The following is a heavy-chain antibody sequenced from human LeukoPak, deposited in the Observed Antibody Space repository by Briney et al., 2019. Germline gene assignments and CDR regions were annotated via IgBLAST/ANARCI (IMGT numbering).Heavy chain of an antibody. CDR3: ATLATSGYYYYYIDV. CDR2: FDPEDGET. CDR1: GYTLTELS. Sequence: ASVKVSCKVSGYTLTELSMHWVRQAPGKGLEWMGGFDPEDGETIYAQKFQGRVTMTEDTSTDTAYMELSSLRSEDTAVYYCATLATSGYYYYYIDVWGKGTTVTFSS. D-gene: IGHD5-12*01. V-gene: IGHV1-24*01. J-gene: IGHJ6*03.